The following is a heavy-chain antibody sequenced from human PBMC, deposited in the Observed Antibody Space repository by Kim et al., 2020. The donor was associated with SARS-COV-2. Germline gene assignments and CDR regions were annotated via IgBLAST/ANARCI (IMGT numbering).Heavy chain of an antibody. CDR3: ASSIPVVVPAAKFAWFDP. V-gene: IGHV3-23*01. CDR1: GFTFSSYA. D-gene: IGHD2-2*01. Sequence: GGSLRLSCAASGFTFSSYAMSWVRQAPGKGLEWVSAISGSGGSTYYADSVKGRFTISRDNSKNTLYLQMNSLRAEDTAVYYCASSIPVVVPAAKFAWFDPWGQGTLVTVSS. J-gene: IGHJ5*02. CDR2: ISGSGGST.